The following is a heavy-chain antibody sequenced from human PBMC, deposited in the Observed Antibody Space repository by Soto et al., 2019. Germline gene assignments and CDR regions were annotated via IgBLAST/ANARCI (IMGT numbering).Heavy chain of an antibody. D-gene: IGHD2-2*01. CDR3: AKESVPAAPGPYNWFDP. CDR2: ISYDGSNK. Sequence: GGSLRLSCAASGFTFSSYGMHWVRQAPGKGLEWVAVISYDGSNKYYADSVKGRFTISRDNSKNTLYLQMNSLRAEDTAVYYCAKESVPAAPGPYNWFDPWGQGTLVTVSS. J-gene: IGHJ5*02. V-gene: IGHV3-30*18. CDR1: GFTFSSYG.